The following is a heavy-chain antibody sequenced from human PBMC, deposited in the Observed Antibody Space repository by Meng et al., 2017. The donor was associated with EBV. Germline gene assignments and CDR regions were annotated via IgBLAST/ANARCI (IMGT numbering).Heavy chain of an antibody. J-gene: IGHJ4*02. D-gene: IGHD3-10*01. CDR1: GGPFRNYA. CDR3: ASESGRGYTPDY. Sequence: QVQVVQPAAEVKKPGSSVKVSCKTSGGPFRNYAISWVRQAPGQGLEWLGGFLPTLGAPNYAQKFHGRVSITADESTSTHYMDLSSLRSEDTAVYYCASESGRGYTPDYWGQGTLVTVSS. V-gene: IGHV1-69*01. CDR2: FLPTLGAP.